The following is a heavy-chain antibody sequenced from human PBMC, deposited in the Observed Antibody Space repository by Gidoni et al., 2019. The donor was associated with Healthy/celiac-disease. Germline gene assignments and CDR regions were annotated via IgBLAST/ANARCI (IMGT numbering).Heavy chain of an antibody. V-gene: IGHV3-23*01. D-gene: IGHD3-9*01. CDR2: ISGSGGST. J-gene: IGHJ4*02. Sequence: EVQLLESGGGLVQPGGSLRLSCVASVFTCSSYAMSWVRQAPGKGLEWVSAISGSGGSTYYADSVKGRFTISRDNSKNTLYQQMNSLRAEDTAVYYCARATGVLRYFDWLPPFDYWGQGTLVTVSS. CDR3: ARATGVLRYFDWLPPFDY. CDR1: VFTCSSYA.